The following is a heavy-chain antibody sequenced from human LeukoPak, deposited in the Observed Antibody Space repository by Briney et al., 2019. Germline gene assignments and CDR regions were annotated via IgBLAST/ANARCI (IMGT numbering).Heavy chain of an antibody. CDR1: GGSISSYY. D-gene: IGHD6-6*01. CDR2: IYYSGST. Sequence: SETLSLTCTVSGGSISSYYWSWIRQPPGKGLEWIGYIYYSGSTNYNPSLKSRVTISVDKSKNQFSLKLSSVTAADTAVYYCARMSIAARPDIFDYWGQGTLVTVSS. V-gene: IGHV4-59*12. CDR3: ARMSIAARPDIFDY. J-gene: IGHJ4*02.